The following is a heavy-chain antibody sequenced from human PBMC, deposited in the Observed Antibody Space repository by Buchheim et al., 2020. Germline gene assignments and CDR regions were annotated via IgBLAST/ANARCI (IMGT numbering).Heavy chain of an antibody. V-gene: IGHV4-61*02. D-gene: IGHD6-6*01. CDR1: GGSISSGSYY. CDR2: IYTSGST. J-gene: IGHJ6*02. CDR3: ARGDIAAHFYYYGMDV. Sequence: QVQLQESGPGLVKPSQTLSLTCTVSGGSISSGSYYWSWIRQPAGKGLEWIGRIYTSGSTNYNPSLKSRVTISVDTSKNQFSLKLSSVTAADTAVYYCARGDIAAHFYYYGMDVWGQGTT.